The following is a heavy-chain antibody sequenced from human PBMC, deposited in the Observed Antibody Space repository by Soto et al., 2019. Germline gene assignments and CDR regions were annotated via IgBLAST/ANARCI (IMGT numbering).Heavy chain of an antibody. Sequence: QVQLVESGGGVVQPGRSLRLSCAASGFTFSSYAMHWVRQAPGKGLEWVAVISYDGSNKYYADSVKGRFTISRDNSKNTRYRQMNSLRAEDTAVYYCARVVSEPYSSSEAYGMDVWGQGTTVTVSS. J-gene: IGHJ6*02. CDR2: ISYDGSNK. CDR3: ARVVSEPYSSSEAYGMDV. D-gene: IGHD6-6*01. CDR1: GFTFSSYA. V-gene: IGHV3-30-3*01.